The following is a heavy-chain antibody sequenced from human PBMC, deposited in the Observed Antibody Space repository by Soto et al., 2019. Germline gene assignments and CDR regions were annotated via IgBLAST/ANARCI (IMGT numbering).Heavy chain of an antibody. Sequence: SETLSLTCVVYGGPLRCYYWSWIRQSPGKGLEWIGELNNGGGTDYNPSLKSRVTISVDTSKNQFSLHLSSVTDADTAVYYCAGRNGYYSGFDFWGQGTQVTVSS. V-gene: IGHV4-34*01. CDR2: LNNGGGT. CDR1: GGPLRCYY. J-gene: IGHJ4*02. D-gene: IGHD3-22*01. CDR3: AGRNGYYSGFDF.